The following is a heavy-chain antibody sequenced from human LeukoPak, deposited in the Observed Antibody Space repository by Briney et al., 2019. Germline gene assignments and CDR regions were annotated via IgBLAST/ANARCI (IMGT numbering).Heavy chain of an antibody. CDR3: AKGSPSNDYDYYGMGV. CDR2: ISGSGGST. Sequence: GGSLRLSCAASGFTFSSYAMSWVRQAPGKGLEWVSAISGSGGSTYYADSVKGRFTISRDNSKNTLYLQMNSLRAEDTAVYYCAKGSPSNDYDYYGMGVWGQGTTVTVSS. J-gene: IGHJ6*02. V-gene: IGHV3-23*01. CDR1: GFTFSSYA.